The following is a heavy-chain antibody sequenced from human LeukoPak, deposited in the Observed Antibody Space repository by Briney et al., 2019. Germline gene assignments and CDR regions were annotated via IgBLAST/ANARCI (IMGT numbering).Heavy chain of an antibody. CDR3: ARSNSYYYGSGSLDY. Sequence: PSETLSLTCAVYGGSFSGYYWSWIRQPPGKGLEWIGEINHSGSTNYNPSLKSRVTISVDTSKNQFSLKLSSVTAADTAVYYCARSNSYYYGSGSLDYWGQGTLVTVSS. V-gene: IGHV4-34*01. CDR2: INHSGST. CDR1: GGSFSGYY. J-gene: IGHJ4*02. D-gene: IGHD3-10*01.